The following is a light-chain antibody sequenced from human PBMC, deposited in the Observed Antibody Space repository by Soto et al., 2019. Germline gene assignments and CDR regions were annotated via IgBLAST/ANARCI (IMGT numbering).Light chain of an antibody. J-gene: IGKJ2*01. CDR3: QQRSNWPLSDT. CDR1: QSVSSY. Sequence: EIVLTQSPATLSLSPGERATLSCRASQSVSSYLAWYQQKPGQAPRLLIYDASNRATGIPARFSGSGSGTDFTLTISSLEPEDFGVYYCQQRSNWPLSDTFGQGTKLEIK. CDR2: DAS. V-gene: IGKV3-11*01.